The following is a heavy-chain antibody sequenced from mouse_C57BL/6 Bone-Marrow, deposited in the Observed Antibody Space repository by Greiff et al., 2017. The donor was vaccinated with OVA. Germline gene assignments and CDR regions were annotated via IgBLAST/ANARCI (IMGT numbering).Heavy chain of an antibody. D-gene: IGHD2-3*01. Sequence: VEPGASVKMSCKASGYTFTDYNMHWVKQSHGKSLEWIGYINPNNGGTSYNQKFKGKATLTVNKSSSTAYMELRSLTSEDSAVYYCARNDGYYVHFDYWGQGTTLTVSS. CDR3: ARNDGYYVHFDY. CDR2: INPNNGGT. V-gene: IGHV1-22*01. CDR1: GYTFTDYN. J-gene: IGHJ2*01.